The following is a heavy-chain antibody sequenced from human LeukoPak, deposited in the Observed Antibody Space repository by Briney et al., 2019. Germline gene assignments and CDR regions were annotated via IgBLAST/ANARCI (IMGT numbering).Heavy chain of an antibody. J-gene: IGHJ4*02. CDR3: AAIHHGGPFDY. D-gene: IGHD3-16*01. CDR2: IYHSGST. V-gene: IGHV4-30-2*01. CDR1: GGSISRGGYS. Sequence: PSQTLSLTCAVSGGSISRGGYSWSWIRHPPGKGLEWIGYIYHSGSTYYNPSLKSRVTISVDRSKNQFSLKLSSVTAADTAVYYCAAIHHGGPFDYWGQGTLVTVSS.